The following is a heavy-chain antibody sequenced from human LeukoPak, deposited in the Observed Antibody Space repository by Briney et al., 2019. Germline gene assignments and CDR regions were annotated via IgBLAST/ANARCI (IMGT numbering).Heavy chain of an antibody. CDR2: IYWDDDK. Sequence: TLSLTCTVSGASITSYHWSWIRQPPGKALEWLALIYWDDDKRYSPSLKSRLTITKDTSKNQVVLTMTNMDPVDTATYYCAHQVVPARDFDYWGQGTLVIVSS. V-gene: IGHV2-5*08. D-gene: IGHD2-2*01. J-gene: IGHJ4*02. CDR1: GASITSYHW. CDR3: AHQVVPARDFDY.